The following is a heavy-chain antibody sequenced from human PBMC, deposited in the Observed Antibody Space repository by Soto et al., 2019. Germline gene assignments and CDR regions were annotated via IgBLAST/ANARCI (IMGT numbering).Heavy chain of an antibody. Sequence: SETLSLTCTVSGGSISSGDYYWSWIRQPPGKGLEWIGYIYYSGSTYYNPSLKSRVIISVDTSKNQFSLKLSSVTAADTAVYYCARDDFWSGYSDYWGQGTLVTVSS. V-gene: IGHV4-30-4*01. D-gene: IGHD3-3*01. CDR2: IYYSGST. J-gene: IGHJ4*02. CDR1: GGSISSGDYY. CDR3: ARDDFWSGYSDY.